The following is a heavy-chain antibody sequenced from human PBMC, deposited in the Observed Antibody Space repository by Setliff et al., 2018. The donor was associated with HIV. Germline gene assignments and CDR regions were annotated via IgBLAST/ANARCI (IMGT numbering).Heavy chain of an antibody. Sequence: GSLRLSCAASGFTVSDNYMSWVRQAPGKGLEWVSVIYRDGATYYADSVKGRFTISRDTAKNTVYLQMNSLRVEDTAVYYCADPPSGYWGQGTLVTVSS. D-gene: IGHD3-10*01. J-gene: IGHJ4*02. CDR2: IYRDGAT. V-gene: IGHV3-53*01. CDR1: GFTVSDNY. CDR3: ADPPSGY.